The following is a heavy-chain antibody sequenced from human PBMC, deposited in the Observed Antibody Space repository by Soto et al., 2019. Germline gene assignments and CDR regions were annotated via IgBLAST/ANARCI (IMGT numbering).Heavy chain of an antibody. CDR1: GGSFSGYY. CDR2: INHSGST. Sequence: SETLSLTCAVYGGSFSGYYWSWIRQPPGKGLEWIGEINHSGSTNYNPSLKSRVTISVDTSKNQFSLKLSSVTAADTAVYYCARVRYDILTGSASGFDYWGQGTLVTVSS. CDR3: ARVRYDILTGSASGFDY. D-gene: IGHD3-9*01. V-gene: IGHV4-34*01. J-gene: IGHJ4*02.